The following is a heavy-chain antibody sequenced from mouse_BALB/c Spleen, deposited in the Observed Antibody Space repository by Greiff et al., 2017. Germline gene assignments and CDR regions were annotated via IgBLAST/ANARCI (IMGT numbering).Heavy chain of an antibody. Sequence: EVHLVESGGGLVQPGGSLRLSCATSGFTFTDYYMSWVRQPPGKALEWLGFIRNKANGYTTEYSASVKGRFTISRDNSQSILYLQMNTLRAEDSATYYCARDTGANWEPSWFAYWGQGTLVTVSA. J-gene: IGHJ3*01. D-gene: IGHD4-1*01. CDR2: IRNKANGYTT. CDR3: ARDTGANWEPSWFAY. CDR1: GFTFTDYY. V-gene: IGHV7-3*02.